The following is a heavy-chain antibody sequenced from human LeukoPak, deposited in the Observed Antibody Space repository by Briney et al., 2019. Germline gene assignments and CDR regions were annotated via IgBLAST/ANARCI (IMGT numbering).Heavy chain of an antibody. CDR2: ISSSRTTI. J-gene: IGHJ4*02. Sequence: GGSLRLSCAAFGFTFSSYSMNWVRQAPGKGLEWVSYISSSRTTIYYADSVKGRFTISRDNAKNSLYLQMNSLRAEDTAVYYCARDDSRGYYCPLDYWGQGTLVTVSS. V-gene: IGHV3-48*04. CDR1: GFTFSSYS. D-gene: IGHD3-22*01. CDR3: ARDDSRGYYCPLDY.